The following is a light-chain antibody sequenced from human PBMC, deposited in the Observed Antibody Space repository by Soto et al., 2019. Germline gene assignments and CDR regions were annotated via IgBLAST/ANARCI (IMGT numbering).Light chain of an antibody. CDR2: EVT. CDR1: SSDVGGYNY. J-gene: IGLJ3*02. Sequence: QSALTQPPSASGSPGQSVTISCTGTSSDVGGYNYVSWYQQYPGRAPKLMIYEVTNRPSGVPDRFSGAKSGNTASLTVSGRQADDEADYYCSSYAASNNFYFVFGGGTKLTVL. V-gene: IGLV2-8*01. CDR3: SSYAASNNFYFV.